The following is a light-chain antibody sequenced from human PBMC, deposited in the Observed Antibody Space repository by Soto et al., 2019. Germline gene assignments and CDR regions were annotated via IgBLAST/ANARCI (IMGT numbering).Light chain of an antibody. CDR1: QSISSW. CDR2: KAS. Sequence: DIQMTQSPSTLSASVGDRVAITCRASQSISSWLAWYQQKPGKATKLMIYKASSLESGVPSRFSGSGAGTEFTLTISSLQPDDFATYHCQQYSSYSERMFGQGTKVDIK. V-gene: IGKV1-5*03. J-gene: IGKJ1*01. CDR3: QQYSSYSERM.